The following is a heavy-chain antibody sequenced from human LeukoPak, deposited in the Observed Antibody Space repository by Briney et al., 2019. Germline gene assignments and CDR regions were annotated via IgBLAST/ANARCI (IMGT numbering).Heavy chain of an antibody. CDR2: IIPIFGTA. CDR3: ARDLPRKLTVAGAFDI. J-gene: IGHJ3*02. D-gene: IGHD6-19*01. V-gene: IGHV1-69*01. CDR1: GGTFSSYA. Sequence: SVKVSCKASGGTFSSYAISWVRQAPGQGLEWMGGIIPIFGTANYAQKFQGRVTITADESTSTAYMELSSLRSEDTAVYYCARDLPRKLTVAGAFDIWGQGTMVTVSS.